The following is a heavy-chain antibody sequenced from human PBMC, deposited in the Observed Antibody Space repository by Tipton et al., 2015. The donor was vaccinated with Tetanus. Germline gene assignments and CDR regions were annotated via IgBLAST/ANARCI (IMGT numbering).Heavy chain of an antibody. CDR3: ARVKGTYNHYGLDV. CDR1: GASISSGGYS. J-gene: IGHJ6*02. V-gene: IGHV4-30-2*01. D-gene: IGHD3-10*01. CDR2: IYDSGST. Sequence: TLSLTCSVSGASISSGGYSWSWIRQPPGKGLEWIGYIYDSGSTYYNPSLKSRVTISEDRSKNQISLRLRSVTAADTAVYYCARVKGTYNHYGLDVWGQGTTVTVAS.